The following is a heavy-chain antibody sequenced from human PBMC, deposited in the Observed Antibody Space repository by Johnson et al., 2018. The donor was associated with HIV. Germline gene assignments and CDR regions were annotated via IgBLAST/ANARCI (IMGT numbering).Heavy chain of an antibody. V-gene: IGHV3-7*01. D-gene: IGHD6-19*01. CDR2: IKEDGNDE. Sequence: VQLVESGGGLVQPGGSLRLSCAASGFTFSNYWMSWVRQAPGKGLEWVANIKEDGNDEYYVDSLRGRFTIYRDNAKNSMYLQMNSRRAEDTAVYYCARDDSSGWYGLGAFDIWGQGTMVTVSS. J-gene: IGHJ3*02. CDR3: ARDDSSGWYGLGAFDI. CDR1: GFTFSNYW.